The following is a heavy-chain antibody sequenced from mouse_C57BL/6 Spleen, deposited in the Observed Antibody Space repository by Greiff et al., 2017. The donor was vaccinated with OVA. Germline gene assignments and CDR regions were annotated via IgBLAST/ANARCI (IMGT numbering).Heavy chain of an antibody. J-gene: IGHJ4*01. Sequence: VKLVESGGGLVQPGGSLKLSCAASGFTFSDYYMYWVRQTPEKRLEWVAYISNGGGSTYYPDTVKGRFTISRDNAKNTLYLQMSRLKSEDTAMYYCARQATVADAMDYWGQGTSVTVSS. CDR1: GFTFSDYY. CDR3: ARQATVADAMDY. V-gene: IGHV5-12*01. CDR2: ISNGGGST. D-gene: IGHD1-1*01.